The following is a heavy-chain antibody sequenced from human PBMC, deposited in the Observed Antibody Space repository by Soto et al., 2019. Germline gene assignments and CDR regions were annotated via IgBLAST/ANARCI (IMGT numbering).Heavy chain of an antibody. CDR1: GFTFSSYA. V-gene: IGHV3-23*01. Sequence: VGSLRLSCAASGFTFSSYAMSWVRQAPGKGLEWVSAISGSGGSTYYADSVKGRFTISRDNSKNTLYLQMNSLRAEDTAVYYCANPRSYDRRNYYYYGMDVWGQGTTVPVSS. CDR3: ANPRSYDRRNYYYYGMDV. J-gene: IGHJ6*02. D-gene: IGHD3-22*01. CDR2: ISGSGGST.